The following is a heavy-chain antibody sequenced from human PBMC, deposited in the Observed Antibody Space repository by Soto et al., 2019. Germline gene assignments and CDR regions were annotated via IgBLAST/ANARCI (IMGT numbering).Heavy chain of an antibody. V-gene: IGHV3-21*01. CDR2: ISSSSSYI. J-gene: IGHJ3*02. CDR3: ARAAITNLYCSGGSCYPFGPRADAFDI. Sequence: GGSLRLSCAASGFTFSSYSMNWVRQAPGKGLEWVSSISSSSSYIYYADSVKGRFTISRENAKNSLYLQMNSLRAEDTAVYYCARAAITNLYCSGGSCYPFGPRADAFDIWGQGTMVTVSS. CDR1: GFTFSSYS. D-gene: IGHD2-15*01.